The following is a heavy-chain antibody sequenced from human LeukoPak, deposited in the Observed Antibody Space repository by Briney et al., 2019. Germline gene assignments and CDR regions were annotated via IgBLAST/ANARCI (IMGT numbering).Heavy chain of an antibody. CDR3: ARVDTAMVPSPYYYYGMDV. CDR1: GYSFTSHW. D-gene: IGHD5-18*01. J-gene: IGHJ6*04. CDR2: IDPSDSYT. Sequence: GESLKISCQGSGYSFTSHWISWVRQMPGKGLGWMGRIDPSDSYTNYSPSFQGHVTISADKSISTAYLQWSSLKASDTAMYYCARVDTAMVPSPYYYYGMDVWGKGTTVTVSS. V-gene: IGHV5-10-1*01.